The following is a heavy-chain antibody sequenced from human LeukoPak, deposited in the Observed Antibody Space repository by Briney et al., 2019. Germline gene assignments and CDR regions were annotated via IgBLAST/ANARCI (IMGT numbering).Heavy chain of an antibody. V-gene: IGHV4-4*02. D-gene: IGHD1-14*01. CDR3: TRSKTGTPFDS. CDR2: IYHSGST. Sequence: PSETLSLTCAVSGGSISSSNWWSWVRQPPGKGLEWIGEIYHSGSTNYNPSLKSRVTISVDTSKNQFSLILSSVTAADTAVYYCTRSKTGTPFDSWGQGTLVTVSS. CDR1: GGSISSSNW. J-gene: IGHJ4*02.